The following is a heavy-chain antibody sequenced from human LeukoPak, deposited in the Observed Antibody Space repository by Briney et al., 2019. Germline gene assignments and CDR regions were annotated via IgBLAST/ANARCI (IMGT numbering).Heavy chain of an antibody. J-gene: IGHJ6*03. CDR3: ARGAVNRYNWNDDNFYYYYMDV. D-gene: IGHD1-1*01. CDR1: GYTFTGYY. Sequence: GASVKVSCKASGYTFTGYYMHWVRQAPGQGLEWMGWINPNSGGTNYAQKFQGRVTMTRDTSISTAYMELRSLRSGDTAVYYCARGAVNRYNWNDDNFYYYYMDVWGKGTTVTISS. CDR2: INPNSGGT. V-gene: IGHV1-2*02.